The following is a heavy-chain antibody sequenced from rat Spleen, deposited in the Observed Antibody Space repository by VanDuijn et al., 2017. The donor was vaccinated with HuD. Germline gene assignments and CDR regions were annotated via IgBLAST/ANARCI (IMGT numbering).Heavy chain of an antibody. CDR1: GFSLTSNG. V-gene: IGHV2S12*01. Sequence: QVQLKESGPGLVQPSQTLSLTCTVSGFSLTSNGVSWVRQPPGKGLEWIAAISTGGNTYYNSGLKSRLGISRDTSKSQIYLKMNSLQTEDTAIYFCARADVAAISTDGIWGQGIMVTVSS. J-gene: IGHJ2*01. D-gene: IGHD1-2*01. CDR3: ARADVAAISTDGI. CDR2: ISTGGNT.